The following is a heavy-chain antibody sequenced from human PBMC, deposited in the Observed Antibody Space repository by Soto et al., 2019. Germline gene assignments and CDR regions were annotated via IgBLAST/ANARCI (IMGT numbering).Heavy chain of an antibody. CDR2: IYYSGST. V-gene: IGHV4-59*01. CDR3: ARDRGYSGYDGTDTFDI. J-gene: IGHJ3*02. D-gene: IGHD5-12*01. CDR1: SGSISSYY. Sequence: SETLSLTCTVSSGSISSYYWSWIRQPPGKGLEWIGYIYYSGSTNYNPSLKSRVTISVDTSKNQFSLKLSSVTAADTAVYYCARDRGYSGYDGTDTFDIWGQGTMVTVSS.